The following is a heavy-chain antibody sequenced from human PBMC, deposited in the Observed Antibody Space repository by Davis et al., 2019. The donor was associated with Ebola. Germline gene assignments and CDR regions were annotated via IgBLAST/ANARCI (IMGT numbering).Heavy chain of an antibody. CDR2: IYYSGST. V-gene: IGHV4-59*08. J-gene: IGHJ6*02. Sequence: SETLSLTCTVSGGSISSYYWSWIRQPPGKGLEWIGYIYYSGSTNYNPSLKSRVTISVDTSKNQSSLKLSSVTAADTAVYYCARLGGTFYGMDVWGQGTTVTVSS. CDR1: GGSISSYY. D-gene: IGHD3-16*01. CDR3: ARLGGTFYGMDV.